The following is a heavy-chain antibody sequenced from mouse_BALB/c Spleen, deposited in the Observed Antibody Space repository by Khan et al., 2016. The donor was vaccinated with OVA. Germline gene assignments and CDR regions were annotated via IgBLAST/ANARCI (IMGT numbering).Heavy chain of an antibody. CDR2: IFPNNNGT. CDR1: GYTFTDYN. D-gene: IGHD1-2*01. Sequence: VQLQQSGPEVVNPGASVKISCKASGYTFTDYNMDWVKQSHGKSLEWIGYIFPNNNGTGYNQKFKTKATLTVDISSRTVHMELSSLTSEDSAVYYCARSGYGSFGYWGQGTLVTVSA. CDR3: ARSGYGSFGY. V-gene: IGHV1S29*02. J-gene: IGHJ3*01.